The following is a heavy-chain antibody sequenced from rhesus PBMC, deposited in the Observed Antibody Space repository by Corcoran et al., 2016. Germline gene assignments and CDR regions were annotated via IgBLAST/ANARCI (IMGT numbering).Heavy chain of an antibody. Sequence: QVQLQESGPGLVKPSATLSLTCTVSGGLISGYYWNWFRQIPGKGLEWIANIHGSGTTTNYKPSLKSRVTLSVDTSKNQFSLKLTSVTAADTAVYYCARQTSGWAVTDVWGPGVLVTVSS. CDR1: GGLISGYY. D-gene: IGHD6-31*01. J-gene: IGHJ5-1*01. V-gene: IGHV4S11*01. CDR3: ARQTSGWAVTDV. CDR2: IHGSGTTT.